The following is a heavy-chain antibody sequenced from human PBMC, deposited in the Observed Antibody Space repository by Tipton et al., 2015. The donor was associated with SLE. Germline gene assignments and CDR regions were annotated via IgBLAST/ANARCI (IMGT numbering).Heavy chain of an antibody. J-gene: IGHJ6*02. CDR2: VRSNTYGGTT. CDR3: TRGDVGSLPSYGMDV. D-gene: IGHD6-13*01. CDR1: GFTFGDYA. V-gene: IGHV3-49*04. Sequence: SLRLSCTTSGFTFGDYAMSWVRQAPGKGLEWVGFVRSNTYGGTTEYAASVQGRFTISRDDSKSIASLQMNSLKTEDTAVYYCTRGDVGSLPSYGMDVWGQGP.